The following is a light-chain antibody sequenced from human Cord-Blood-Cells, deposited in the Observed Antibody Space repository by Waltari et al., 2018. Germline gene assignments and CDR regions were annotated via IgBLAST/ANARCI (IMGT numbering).Light chain of an antibody. Sequence: DIVMTQSPDSLAVSLGERATINCKSSQSVLYSSNNKNYLAWYQQKPGQPPKLLIYWAYTRESGVPDRFSGSGSETDFTLTISSLQAEDVAVYYCQQYYSTPHFGGGTKVEIK. CDR3: QQYYSTPH. CDR1: QSVLYSSNNKNY. J-gene: IGKJ4*01. CDR2: WAY. V-gene: IGKV4-1*01.